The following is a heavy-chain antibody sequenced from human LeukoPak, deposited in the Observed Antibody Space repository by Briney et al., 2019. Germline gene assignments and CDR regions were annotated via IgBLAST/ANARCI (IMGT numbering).Heavy chain of an antibody. Sequence: HPGGSLRLSCAASGFTFSSYSMNWVRQAPGKGLEWVSYISSSSSTIYYADSVKGRFTISRDNAKNLLYLQMNSLRAEDTAVYYCARGGGYDSFDYWGQGTLVTVSS. J-gene: IGHJ4*02. CDR2: ISSSSSTI. CDR1: GFTFSSYS. V-gene: IGHV3-48*01. D-gene: IGHD5-12*01. CDR3: ARGGGYDSFDY.